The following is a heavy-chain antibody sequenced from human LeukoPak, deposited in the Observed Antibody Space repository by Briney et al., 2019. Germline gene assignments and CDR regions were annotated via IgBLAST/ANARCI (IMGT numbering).Heavy chain of an antibody. CDR2: IYYSGST. D-gene: IGHD1-26*01. V-gene: IGHV4-59*01. J-gene: IGHJ3*02. CDR3: ARIYSGSYGYAFDI. CDR1: CGSISSYY. Sequence: AETLSLTCTVSCGSISSYYWSWIQQPPGRGLEWIGYIYYSGSTNYNPSLKSRVTISVDTSKNQFSLKLSSVTAADTAFYYCARIYSGSYGYAFDIWGQGTMVTVSS.